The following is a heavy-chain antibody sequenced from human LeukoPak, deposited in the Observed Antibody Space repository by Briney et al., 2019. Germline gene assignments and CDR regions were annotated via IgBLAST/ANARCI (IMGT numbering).Heavy chain of an antibody. J-gene: IGHJ5*02. CDR1: GGTFSSYA. Sequence: SVKVSCXASGGTFSSYAISWVRQAPGQGLQWMGRTIPIFGTANYAQKFQGRVTITADESTSTAYMELSSLRSEDTAVYYCASGRPYDFWSGSPFDPWGQGTLVTVSS. CDR2: TIPIFGTA. V-gene: IGHV1-69*13. CDR3: ASGRPYDFWSGSPFDP. D-gene: IGHD3-3*01.